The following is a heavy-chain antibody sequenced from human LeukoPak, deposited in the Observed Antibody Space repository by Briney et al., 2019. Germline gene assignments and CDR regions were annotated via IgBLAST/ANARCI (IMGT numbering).Heavy chain of an antibody. CDR2: IYWDDDK. CDR3: AHRRSSGWYPTGTFDI. D-gene: IGHD6-19*01. V-gene: IGHV2-5*08. Sequence: TLSLTCTVSGGSISSYYWSWIRQPPGKALEWLALIYWDDDKRYSPSLKSRLTITKDTSKNQVVLTMTNMDPVDTATYYCAHRRSSGWYPTGTFDIWGQGTMVTVSS. J-gene: IGHJ3*02. CDR1: GGSISSYYW.